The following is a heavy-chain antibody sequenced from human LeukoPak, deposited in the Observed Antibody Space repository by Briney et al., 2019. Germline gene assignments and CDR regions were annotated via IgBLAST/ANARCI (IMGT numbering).Heavy chain of an antibody. V-gene: IGHV4-59*01. J-gene: IGHJ4*02. D-gene: IGHD5-12*01. Sequence: SETLSLTCAVYGGSFSGYYWSWILQPPGKGLEWIGYIYHSGSTNYNPSLKSRITISVDTSQNQFSLKLSSVTAADTAVYYCARDGYSGSDALWGQGTLLTVSS. CDR2: IYHSGST. CDR3: ARDGYSGSDAL. CDR1: GGSFSGYY.